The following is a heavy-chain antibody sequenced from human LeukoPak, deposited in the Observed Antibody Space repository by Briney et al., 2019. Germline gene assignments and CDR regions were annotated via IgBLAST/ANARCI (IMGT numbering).Heavy chain of an antibody. CDR3: AREGTVAGTGNYYYGMDV. CDR1: GGSISSGSYY. V-gene: IGHV4-61*02. CDR2: IYTSGST. J-gene: IGHJ6*02. Sequence: SQTLSLTCTVSGGSISSGSYYWSWIRQPAGKGLEWIGRIYTSGSTNNNPSLKSRVTISVDTSKNQFSLKLSSVTAADTAVYYCAREGTVAGTGNYYYGMDVWGQGTTVTVSS. D-gene: IGHD6-19*01.